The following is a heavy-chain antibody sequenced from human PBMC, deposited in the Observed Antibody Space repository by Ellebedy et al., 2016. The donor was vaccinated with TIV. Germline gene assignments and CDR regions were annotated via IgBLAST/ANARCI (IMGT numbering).Heavy chain of an antibody. CDR2: IYSVGST. D-gene: IGHD5-18*01. CDR3: ARKTDTTRSGDF. CDR1: GFTVSNNF. Sequence: GESLKISCAASGFTVSNNFMTWVRQAPGKGLEWVSLIYSVGSTLYADSVKGRFTISRDNSRNTLYLQMNNLRVDDTAVYYCARKTDTTRSGDFWGQGTLVTVSS. J-gene: IGHJ4*02. V-gene: IGHV3-53*01.